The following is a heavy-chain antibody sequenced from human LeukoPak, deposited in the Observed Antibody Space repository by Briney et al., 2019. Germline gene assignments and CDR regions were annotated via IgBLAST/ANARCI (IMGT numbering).Heavy chain of an antibody. D-gene: IGHD2-2*03. CDR1: GSSFSTDW. Sequence: QPGGSLRLSCAASGSSFSTDWMTWVRQAPGKGLEWVANIKGDESEKYYVDSVMGRFTISRDNAKNSLYLQMNSLRAEDTAVYYCATSGYSYALNYWGQGTLVTVSS. V-gene: IGHV3-7*01. J-gene: IGHJ1*01. CDR2: IKGDESEK. CDR3: ATSGYSYALNY.